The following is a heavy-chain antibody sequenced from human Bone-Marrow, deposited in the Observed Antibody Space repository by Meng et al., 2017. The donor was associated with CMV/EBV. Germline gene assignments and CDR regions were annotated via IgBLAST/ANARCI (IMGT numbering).Heavy chain of an antibody. J-gene: IGHJ6*02. CDR1: GFTFSSYG. CDR3: AREVRSRYYYYGMDV. D-gene: IGHD6-13*01. V-gene: IGHV3-30*02. CDR2: IRYDGSNK. Sequence: GESLKISCAASGFTFSSYGMHWVRQAPGKGLEWVAFIRYDGSNKYYADSVKGRFTISRDNSKNTLYLQMNSLRAEDTAVYYCAREVRSRYYYYGMDVWGQGTTVTVSS.